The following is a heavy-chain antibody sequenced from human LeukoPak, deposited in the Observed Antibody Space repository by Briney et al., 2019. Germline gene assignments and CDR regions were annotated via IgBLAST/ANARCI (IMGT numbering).Heavy chain of an antibody. D-gene: IGHD3-22*01. V-gene: IGHV5-51*01. Sequence: GESLKISCKGSGYSFTSYWIGWVRQMPGKGLEWMGIIYPGDSDTRYSPSFQGQVTISADKSISTAYLQWSSLKASDTAMYYCARLYYYDSSGYLPDLAFDIWGQGTMVTVSS. CDR3: ARLYYYDSSGYLPDLAFDI. CDR1: GYSFTSYW. CDR2: IYPGDSDT. J-gene: IGHJ3*02.